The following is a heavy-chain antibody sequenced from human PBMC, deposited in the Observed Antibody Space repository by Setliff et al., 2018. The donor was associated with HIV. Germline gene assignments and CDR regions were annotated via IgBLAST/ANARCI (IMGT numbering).Heavy chain of an antibody. CDR1: GYSFSNFA. CDR2: INAGSGNT. D-gene: IGHD2-15*01. V-gene: IGHV1-3*01. Sequence: ASVKVSCKASGYSFSNFAIHWVRQAPGQRLEWLGWINAGSGNTRYSQKFQDRPTITRDTSARTVYMELSSLKSEDTAVYYCARVRCSGANCFNWFDFWGQGTLVTVSS. CDR3: ARVRCSGANCFNWFDF. J-gene: IGHJ5*01.